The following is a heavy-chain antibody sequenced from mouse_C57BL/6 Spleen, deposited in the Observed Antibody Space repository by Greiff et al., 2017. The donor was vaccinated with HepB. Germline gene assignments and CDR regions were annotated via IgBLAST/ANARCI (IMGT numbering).Heavy chain of an antibody. J-gene: IGHJ2*01. V-gene: IGHV3-6*01. Sequence: DVQLPASGPGLVKPSQSLSLTCSVTGYFITSGYYWNWIRQFPGKKLEWVSYISYDGSNNYNPSLKNRISITRDTSKNQCFLKLNTVTTEDTATYYCARERGRNFDYWGQGTTLTVSS. CDR2: ISYDGSN. D-gene: IGHD3-3*01. CDR3: ARERGRNFDY. CDR1: GYFITSGYY.